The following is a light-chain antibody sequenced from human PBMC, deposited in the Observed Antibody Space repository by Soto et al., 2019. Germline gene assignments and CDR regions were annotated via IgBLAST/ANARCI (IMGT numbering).Light chain of an antibody. CDR3: QQYNKWPPYT. Sequence: EIVMTQSPVTLSVSPGDRAALSCRASQSVSTNLAWYQQKPGQAPRLLIYGASTRATGIPARFSGSGSGTEFTLTISSLQPEDFAVYFCQQYNKWPPYTFGQGTKLEIK. CDR2: GAS. CDR1: QSVSTN. V-gene: IGKV3-15*01. J-gene: IGKJ2*01.